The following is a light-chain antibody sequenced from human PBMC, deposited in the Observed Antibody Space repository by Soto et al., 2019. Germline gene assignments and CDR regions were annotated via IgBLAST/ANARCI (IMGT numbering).Light chain of an antibody. Sequence: ETLMTQSPATLSASPGERVTLSCRASQNINFNLAWYQQKPGQAPRVLIYGASIRASGIPDRFSGSGSGTDFTLTISRLEHDDFAFYYCQQYHNWPPFTFGGGTRVEIK. CDR3: QQYHNWPPFT. V-gene: IGKV3D-15*01. CDR1: QNINFN. CDR2: GAS. J-gene: IGKJ4*01.